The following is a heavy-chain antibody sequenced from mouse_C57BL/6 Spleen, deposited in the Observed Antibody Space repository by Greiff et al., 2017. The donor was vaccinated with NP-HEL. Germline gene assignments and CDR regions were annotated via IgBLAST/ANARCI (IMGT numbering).Heavy chain of an antibody. J-gene: IGHJ4*01. V-gene: IGHV1-69*01. CDR3: AIDYGSSYVAMDY. Sequence: QVQLQQPGAELVMPGASVKLSCKASGYTFTSYWMHWVKQRPGQGLEWIGEIDPSASYTNYNQKFKGKSTLTVDKSSSTAYMQLSSLTSEDSAVYYCAIDYGSSYVAMDYWGQGTSVTVSS. CDR1: GYTFTSYW. CDR2: IDPSASYT. D-gene: IGHD1-1*01.